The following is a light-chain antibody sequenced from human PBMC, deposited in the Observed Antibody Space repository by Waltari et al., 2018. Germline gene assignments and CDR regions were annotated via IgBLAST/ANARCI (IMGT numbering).Light chain of an antibody. Sequence: QTVVTQEPSFSLSPGGTVTLTCDLCSCSLSTTSSATWYQQPPGHAPRRLVYKANARSSGVPDRFSGSIPGNTAALTITGAQGDDESDYYCALYMGSGIWVFGGGTRLTVL. CDR1: SCSLSTTSS. J-gene: IGLJ3*02. CDR3: ALYMGSGIWV. CDR2: KAN. V-gene: IGLV8-61*01.